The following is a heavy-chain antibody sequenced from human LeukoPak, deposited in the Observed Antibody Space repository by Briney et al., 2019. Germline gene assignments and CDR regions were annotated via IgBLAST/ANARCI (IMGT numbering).Heavy chain of an antibody. CDR3: ARDPLDSSGYYINDAFDI. CDR1: GGTFSSYA. D-gene: IGHD3-22*01. V-gene: IGHV1-69*10. CDR2: IIPIFGIA. Sequence: GASVKVSCMASGGTFSSYAISWVRQAPGQGTEWVGGIIPIFGIANYAQNFQGRVTITADKSTSTAYMKLSSLRSEDTAVYYCARDPLDSSGYYINDAFDIWGQGTMVTVSS. J-gene: IGHJ3*02.